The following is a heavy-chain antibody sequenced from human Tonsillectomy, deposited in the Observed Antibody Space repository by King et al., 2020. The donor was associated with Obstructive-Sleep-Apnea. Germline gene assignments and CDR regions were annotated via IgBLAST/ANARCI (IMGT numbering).Heavy chain of an antibody. V-gene: IGHV3-30-3*01. CDR3: ARDHGYSYGYIDYYFDY. Sequence: VQLVESGGGVVQPGRSLRLSCAASGFTFSNYAMHWVRQAPGKGLEWVVLISYGGSDKYIADSVKGRFTISRDNSRNTLYLQMNSLRAEDTAVYYCARDHGYSYGYIDYYFDYWGQGTRVTVPS. CDR2: ISYGGSDK. J-gene: IGHJ4*02. CDR1: GFTFSNYA. D-gene: IGHD5-18*01.